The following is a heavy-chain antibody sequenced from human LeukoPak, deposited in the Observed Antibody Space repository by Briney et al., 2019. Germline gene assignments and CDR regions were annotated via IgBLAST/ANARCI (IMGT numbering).Heavy chain of an antibody. Sequence: SETLSLTCTVSSGSISSYYWSWIRQPPGKGLEWIGYIYYSGSTNYNPSLKSRVTISVDTSKNQFSLKLSSVTAADTAVYYCARGGGSYSVYFDYWGQGTLVTVSS. D-gene: IGHD1-26*01. CDR1: SGSISSYY. CDR3: ARGGGSYSVYFDY. V-gene: IGHV4-59*01. J-gene: IGHJ4*02. CDR2: IYYSGST.